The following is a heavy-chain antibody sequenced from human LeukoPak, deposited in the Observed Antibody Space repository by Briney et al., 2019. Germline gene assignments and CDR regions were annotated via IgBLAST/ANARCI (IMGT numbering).Heavy chain of an antibody. CDR3: ARGGYYGSGNDFRFDP. CDR2: IHYTGST. J-gene: IGHJ5*02. V-gene: IGHV4-59*01. Sequence: SETLSLTCTVSGGSISSYYWSWIRQSPGKGLECIGYIHYTGSTNYNPSLKSRVTISVETYTNQFSLKLKSVTAADTAVYYCARGGYYGSGNDFRFDPWGQGTLVTVSS. D-gene: IGHD3-10*01. CDR1: GGSISSYY.